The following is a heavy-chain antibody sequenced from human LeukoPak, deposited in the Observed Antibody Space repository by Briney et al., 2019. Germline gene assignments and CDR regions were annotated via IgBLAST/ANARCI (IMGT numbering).Heavy chain of an antibody. D-gene: IGHD3-10*01. CDR2: ISSSSSDT. Sequence: GGSLRLSCAASGFTFSSYAINWVRQAPGKGLEWVSYISSSSSDTNYADSVRGRFTISRDNGRNSLYLQMNSLRAEDTAVYYCASYGPGSYPEYWGQGTLVTVSS. V-gene: IGHV3-21*05. J-gene: IGHJ4*02. CDR3: ASYGPGSYPEY. CDR1: GFTFSSYA.